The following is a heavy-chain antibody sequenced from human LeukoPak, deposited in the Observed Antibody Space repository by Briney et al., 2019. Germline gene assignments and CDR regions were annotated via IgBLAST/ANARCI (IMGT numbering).Heavy chain of an antibody. CDR3: ARTYSDSSVYRPVDY. CDR2: MKEGGSDK. CDR1: GFTFGHYG. Sequence: GGSLRLSCAASGFTFGHYGMSGVRLAPGRGREGWAGMKEGGSDKYYVDSVKGRFTISRDNAKNSLYLQMNSLRAEDTAVYYCARTYSDSSVYRPVDYWGQGTLVTVSS. D-gene: IGHD3-22*01. J-gene: IGHJ4*02. V-gene: IGHV3-7*01.